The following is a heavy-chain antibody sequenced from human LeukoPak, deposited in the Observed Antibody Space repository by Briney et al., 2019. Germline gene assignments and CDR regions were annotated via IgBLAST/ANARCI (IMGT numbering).Heavy chain of an antibody. J-gene: IGHJ3*02. Sequence: SETLSLTCTVSGGSISSYYWSWIRQPPGKGLEWIGYIYYSGSTNYNPSLKSRVTISVDTSRNQFSLKLSSVTAADTAVYYCARLLGPDDAFDIWGQGTMVTVSS. CDR3: ARLLGPDDAFDI. V-gene: IGHV4-59*08. CDR1: GGSISSYY. CDR2: IYYSGST.